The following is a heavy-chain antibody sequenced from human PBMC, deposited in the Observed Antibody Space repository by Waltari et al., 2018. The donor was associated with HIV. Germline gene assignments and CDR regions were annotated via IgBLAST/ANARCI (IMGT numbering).Heavy chain of an antibody. J-gene: IGHJ4*02. V-gene: IGHV3-15*01. CDR2: ITSKTECWTT. CDR3: TGGKSSCNY. CDR1: GVSFSDVW. D-gene: IGHD2-2*01. Sequence: EVQLVESGGGLVKPGGSLRLSCAASGVSFSDVWLNWVRQAPGQGLEWCGDITSKTECWTTDYAAPVYGKFTISRDDSQSIFFPEMISVSTDDPASYYCTGGKSSCNYWAQGSLVTESS.